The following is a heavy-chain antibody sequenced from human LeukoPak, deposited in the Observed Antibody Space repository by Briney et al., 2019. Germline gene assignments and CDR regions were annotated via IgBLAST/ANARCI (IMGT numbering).Heavy chain of an antibody. J-gene: IGHJ4*02. V-gene: IGHV3-7*03. CDR2: IKQDGSEK. D-gene: IGHD5-18*01. Sequence: GGSLRLSCAASGFTFSSYWMSWVRQAPGKGLEWVANIKQDGSEKYYVDSVKGRITISRDNAKNSLYLQMNSLRAEDTAVYYCARDFYRGYSYGFPDYWGQGTLVTVSS. CDR1: GFTFSSYW. CDR3: ARDFYRGYSYGFPDY.